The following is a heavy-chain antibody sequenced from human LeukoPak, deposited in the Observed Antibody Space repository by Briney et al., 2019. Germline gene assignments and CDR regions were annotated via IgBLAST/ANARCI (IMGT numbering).Heavy chain of an antibody. CDR3: AAADPGRYFDY. V-gene: IGHV4-34*01. CDR2: INHSGST. D-gene: IGHD6-13*01. Sequence: SETLSLTCAVYGGPFSGYYWSWIRQPPGKGLEWIGEINHSGSTNYKRSLKSRVTASVDTSKNQFSLKLRSVAAADTAVYYCAAADPGRYFDYWGQGTLVTVSS. J-gene: IGHJ4*02. CDR1: GGPFSGYY.